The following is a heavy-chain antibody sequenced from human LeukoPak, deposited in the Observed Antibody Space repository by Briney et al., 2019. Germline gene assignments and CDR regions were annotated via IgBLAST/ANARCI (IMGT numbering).Heavy chain of an antibody. Sequence: SETLSLTCTVSGGSISSYYWSWIRQPAGKGLEWIGRIYTSGSTNYNPSLKSRVTMSVDTSKNQFSLKLSSVTAADTAVYYCARVIRGIAAAGTYYYYYMDVWGKGTTATVSS. V-gene: IGHV4-4*07. CDR3: ARVIRGIAAAGTYYYYYMDV. CDR1: GGSISSYY. CDR2: IYTSGST. D-gene: IGHD6-13*01. J-gene: IGHJ6*03.